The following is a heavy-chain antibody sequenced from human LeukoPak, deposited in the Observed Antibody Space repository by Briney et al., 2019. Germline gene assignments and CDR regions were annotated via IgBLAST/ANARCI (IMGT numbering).Heavy chain of an antibody. Sequence: SETLSLTCTVSGGSISSYYWSWIRQPAGKGLEWIGRIYTSGSTNYNPSLKSRVTTSVDTSKNQFSLKLSSVTAADTAVYYCARDYYDSSGYYLGMNYFDYWGQGTLVTVSS. CDR3: ARDYYDSSGYYLGMNYFDY. D-gene: IGHD3-22*01. V-gene: IGHV4-4*07. CDR2: IYTSGST. J-gene: IGHJ4*02. CDR1: GGSISSYY.